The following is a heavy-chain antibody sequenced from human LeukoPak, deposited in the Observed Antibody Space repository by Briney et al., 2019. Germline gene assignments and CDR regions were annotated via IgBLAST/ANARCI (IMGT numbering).Heavy chain of an antibody. Sequence: GASVKVSCKASGYTFTSYGISWVRQAPGQGLEWMGWISAYNGNTIYAQKFQGRVTMTEDTSTDTAYMELSSLRSEDTAVYYCAVRGITPYYDILTAYYYGMDVWGQGTTVTVSS. CDR2: ISAYNGNT. CDR1: GYTFTSYG. V-gene: IGHV1-18*01. CDR3: AVRGITPYYDILTAYYYGMDV. J-gene: IGHJ6*02. D-gene: IGHD3-9*01.